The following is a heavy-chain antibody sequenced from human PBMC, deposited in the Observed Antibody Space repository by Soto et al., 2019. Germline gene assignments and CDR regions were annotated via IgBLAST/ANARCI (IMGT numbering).Heavy chain of an antibody. V-gene: IGHV4-39*01. CDR2: IYYSGST. CDR3: ASHSNSRCAAFDI. J-gene: IGHJ3*02. Sequence: QLQLQESGPGLVKPSETLSLTCTVSGGSISSSSYYWGWIRQPPWKGLEWIGSIYYSGSTYYNPSLNSRVPIAVDTSKNQYSQILSSVSAVVWAGYYWASHSNSRCAAFDIWGQGTMVTVSS. CDR1: GGSISSSSYY. D-gene: IGHD2-8*01.